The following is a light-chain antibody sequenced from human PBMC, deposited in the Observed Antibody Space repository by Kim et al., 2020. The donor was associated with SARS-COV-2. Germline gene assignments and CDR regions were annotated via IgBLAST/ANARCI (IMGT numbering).Light chain of an antibody. Sequence: GQSVPIVCTGTRHDVGAFRYVSLNQQPPGEAPKLIIFDFTQRPSGVSNRFSGSKSGKTASLTISELQAEDEADYYCSSFTGDTTWVFGGGTQLTVL. CDR1: RHDVGAFRY. CDR3: SSFTGDTTWV. CDR2: DFT. V-gene: IGLV2-14*04. J-gene: IGLJ3*02.